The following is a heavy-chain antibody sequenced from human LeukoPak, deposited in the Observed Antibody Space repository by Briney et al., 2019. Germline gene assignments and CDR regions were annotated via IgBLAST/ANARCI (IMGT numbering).Heavy chain of an antibody. V-gene: IGHV1-18*01. D-gene: IGHD3-3*01. CDR1: GYTFTSYG. CDR3: ARAGRGVNSFDY. Sequence: ASVKVSCKASGYTFTSYGINWVRQAPGQGLEWMGWISAYNSNTHYAQKLQGRVTMTTDTSTSTAYMEVRSLRSDDTAVYYCARAGRGVNSFDYWGQGALVTVSS. CDR2: ISAYNSNT. J-gene: IGHJ4*02.